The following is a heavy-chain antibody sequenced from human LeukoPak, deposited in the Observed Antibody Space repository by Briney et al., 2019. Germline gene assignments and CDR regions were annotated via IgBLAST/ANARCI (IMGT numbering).Heavy chain of an antibody. J-gene: IGHJ3*02. V-gene: IGHV3-30*02. Sequence: GGSLRLSCAASGFTFSSYGMHWVRQAPGKGLEWVAFIRYDGSNKYYADSVKGRFTISRDNSKNTLYLQMNSLRAEDTAVYYCARGRWYCSGGSCFTDAFDIWGQGTMVTVSS. CDR3: ARGRWYCSGGSCFTDAFDI. CDR2: IRYDGSNK. CDR1: GFTFSSYG. D-gene: IGHD2-15*01.